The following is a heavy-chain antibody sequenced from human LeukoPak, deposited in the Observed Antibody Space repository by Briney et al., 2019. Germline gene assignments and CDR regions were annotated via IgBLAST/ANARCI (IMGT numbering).Heavy chain of an antibody. CDR3: ARESSGVYYDSSGYPRLLNWFDP. CDR2: INSDGSST. Sequence: PGGSLRLSCAASGFTFSSYWMHWVRQAPGKGLVWVSRINSDGSSTSYADSVKGRFTISRDNAKNTLYLQMNSLRDEDTAVYYCARESSGVYYDSSGYPRLLNWFDPWGQGTLVTVSS. V-gene: IGHV3-74*01. J-gene: IGHJ5*02. D-gene: IGHD3-22*01. CDR1: GFTFSSYW.